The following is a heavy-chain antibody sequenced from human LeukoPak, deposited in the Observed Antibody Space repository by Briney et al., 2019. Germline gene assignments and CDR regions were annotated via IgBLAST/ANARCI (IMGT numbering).Heavy chain of an antibody. J-gene: IGHJ3*02. Sequence: GGSLRLSCAASGFTFSSYGMHWVRQAPGKGLEWVAFIRYDGSNKYYADSVKGRFTISRDNSKNTLDLQMNSLRAEDTAVYYCAKGGSSSWTDAFDIWGQGTMVTVSS. D-gene: IGHD6-13*01. V-gene: IGHV3-30*02. CDR3: AKGGSSSWTDAFDI. CDR2: IRYDGSNK. CDR1: GFTFSSYG.